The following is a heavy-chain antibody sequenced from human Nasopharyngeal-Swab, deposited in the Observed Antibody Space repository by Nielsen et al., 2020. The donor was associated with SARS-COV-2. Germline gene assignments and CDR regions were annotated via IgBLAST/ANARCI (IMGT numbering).Heavy chain of an antibody. V-gene: IGHV3-11*01. CDR2: ISGSGTST. CDR1: GVTFRDYY. CDR3: AREKGYQVLLDYYYHGLDV. Sequence: GGSLRLSCAASGVTFRDYYMAWIRQVPGKGREWVSSISGSGTSTDSADSVKGRFSIARDNAKHLLYLQMHSLRGEDTAVYYCAREKGYQVLLDYYYHGLDVWGHGTAVIVSS. D-gene: IGHD3-10*01. J-gene: IGHJ6*02.